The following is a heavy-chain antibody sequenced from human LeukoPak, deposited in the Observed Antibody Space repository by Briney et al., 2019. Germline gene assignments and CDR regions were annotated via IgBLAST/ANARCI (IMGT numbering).Heavy chain of an antibody. CDR3: ARVDRDAYSVFDY. V-gene: IGHV3-13*04. CDR2: IGTAADT. D-gene: IGHD5-24*01. J-gene: IGHJ4*02. Sequence: GGSLRLSCAASGFTFSRYDMHWVRQATGKGLEWVSAIGTAADTYYLDSVKGRFTISRENAKNSLCLQMNSLRAGDTAVYYCARVDRDAYSVFDYWGQGTLVTVSS. CDR1: GFTFSRYD.